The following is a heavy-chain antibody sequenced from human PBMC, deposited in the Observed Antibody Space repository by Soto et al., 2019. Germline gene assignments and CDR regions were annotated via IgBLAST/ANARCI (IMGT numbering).Heavy chain of an antibody. CDR3: ARGNMDV. D-gene: IGHD1-1*01. CDR2: TSKDGINT. Sequence: QVQLVESGGGVVQPGRSLRLSCAASAFTLSKFAMHWVRRAPGKGLEWVAVTSKDGINTYYADSVKGRFTISRDNSKSTIYLQMNSLRTEDTALYYCARGNMDVWGQGTTVTVSS. J-gene: IGHJ6*02. V-gene: IGHV3-30-3*01. CDR1: AFTLSKFA.